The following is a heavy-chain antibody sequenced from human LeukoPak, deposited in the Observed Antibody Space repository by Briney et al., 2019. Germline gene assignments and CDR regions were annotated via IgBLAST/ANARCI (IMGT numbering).Heavy chain of an antibody. D-gene: IGHD3-10*01. CDR2: IKQDGSEK. Sequence: GGSLRLSCAASGFTFSSYWMSWVRQAPGKGLEWVANIKQDGSEKYYVDSVKGRFTISRDNAKNSLYLQMNSLGAEDTAVYYCARASGYYGSGSYFTDYFDYWGQGTLVTVSS. J-gene: IGHJ4*02. CDR1: GFTFSSYW. V-gene: IGHV3-7*01. CDR3: ARASGYYGSGSYFTDYFDY.